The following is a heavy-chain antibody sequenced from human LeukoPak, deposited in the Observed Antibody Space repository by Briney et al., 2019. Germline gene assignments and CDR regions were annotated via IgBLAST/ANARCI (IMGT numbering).Heavy chain of an antibody. J-gene: IGHJ4*02. CDR2: IRYDGSHK. CDR1: GFSFSDYG. Sequence: GGSLRLSCVASGFSFSDYGMHWVRQAPGKGLEWVAFIRYDGSHKYYSDSVRGRFTISRDNSKHTVYLQMDSLRAEDTAVYYCATFWDYAGDLGENYWGQGTLVTVSS. V-gene: IGHV3-30*02. D-gene: IGHD4-23*01. CDR3: ATFWDYAGDLGENY.